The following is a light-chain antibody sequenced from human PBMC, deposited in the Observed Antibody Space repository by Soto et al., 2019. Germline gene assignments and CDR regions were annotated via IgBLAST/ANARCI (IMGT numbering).Light chain of an antibody. J-gene: IGKJ5*01. CDR1: QSVGTY. Sequence: EIVLTQSPATLSLSRGESAALSCRASQSVGTYLAWYQQKPGQSPRLLMFDVSNRATGIPARFSGSGSGTDFTLTISSLEPEDFGVYYCQHRSIWPVSFGQGTRLEIK. CDR2: DVS. V-gene: IGKV3-11*01. CDR3: QHRSIWPVS.